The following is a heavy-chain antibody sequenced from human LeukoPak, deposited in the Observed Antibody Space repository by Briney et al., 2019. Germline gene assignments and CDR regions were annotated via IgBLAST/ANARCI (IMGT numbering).Heavy chain of an antibody. CDR3: ARGGGIQLWPHWYFDL. CDR2: IYPGDSDT. CDR1: GYSFTSYW. J-gene: IGHJ2*01. V-gene: IGHV5-51*01. D-gene: IGHD5-18*01. Sequence: GESLEISCKGSGYSFTSYWIGWVRQMPGKGLEWMGIIYPGDSDTRYSPSFQGQVTISADKSISTAYLQWGSLKASDTAMYYCARGGGIQLWPHWYFDLWGRGTLVTVSS.